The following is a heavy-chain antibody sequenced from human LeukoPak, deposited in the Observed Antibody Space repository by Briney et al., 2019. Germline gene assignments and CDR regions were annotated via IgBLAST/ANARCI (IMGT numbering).Heavy chain of an antibody. CDR2: IYHSGST. Sequence: PSGTLSLTWAVSGGSISSSNWWSWVRQPPGKGLEWIGEIYHSGSTNYNPSLKSRVTISVDKSKNQFSLKLSSVTAADTAVYYCARARRTAMAPYYYMDVWGKGTTVTVSS. D-gene: IGHD5-18*01. J-gene: IGHJ6*03. CDR3: ARARRTAMAPYYYMDV. V-gene: IGHV4-4*02. CDR1: GGSISSSNW.